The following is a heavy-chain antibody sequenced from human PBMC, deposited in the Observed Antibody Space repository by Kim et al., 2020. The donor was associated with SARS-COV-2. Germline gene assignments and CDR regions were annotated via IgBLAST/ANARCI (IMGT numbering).Heavy chain of an antibody. Sequence: GGSLRLSCAASGFTFSSYAIHWVRQAPGKGLEWVAVISYDGSNKYYADSVKGRFTISRDNSKNTLYLQMNSLRAEDTAVYYCARDLPPSRGGFDYWGQGTLVTVSS. CDR3: ARDLPPSRGGFDY. D-gene: IGHD3-10*01. V-gene: IGHV3-30*04. CDR2: ISYDGSNK. CDR1: GFTFSSYA. J-gene: IGHJ4*02.